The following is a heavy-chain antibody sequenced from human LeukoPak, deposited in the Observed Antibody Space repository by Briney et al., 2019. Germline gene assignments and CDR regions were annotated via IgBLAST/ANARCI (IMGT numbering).Heavy chain of an antibody. CDR2: INNDGSDT. V-gene: IGHV3-74*01. CDR3: ARGYSGPEF. Sequence: PWGSLRLSCEASGFTFINYWMHWVRQAPGKGLVWVSRINNDGSDTTYADAVKGRFTFSRDNAKNTLYLQMNSLRAEDTAVYYCARGYSGPEFWGQGTLVTASS. CDR1: GFTFINYW. D-gene: IGHD1-14*01. J-gene: IGHJ4*02.